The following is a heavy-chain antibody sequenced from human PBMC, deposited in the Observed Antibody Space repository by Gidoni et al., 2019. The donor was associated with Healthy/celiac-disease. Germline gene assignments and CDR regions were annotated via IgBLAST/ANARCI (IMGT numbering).Heavy chain of an antibody. J-gene: IGHJ4*02. CDR3: TTDLGSGWYWGLYYFDY. CDR2: IKSKTDGGTT. CDR1: GFTFSNAW. D-gene: IGHD6-19*01. Sequence: EVQLVESGGGLVKPGGSLRLSCAASGFTFSNAWFSWVRQAPGKGLEWVGRIKSKTDGGTTDYAAPVKGRFTISRDDSKNTLYLQMNSLKTEDAAVYYCTTDLGSGWYWGLYYFDYWGQGTLVTVSS. V-gene: IGHV3-15*01.